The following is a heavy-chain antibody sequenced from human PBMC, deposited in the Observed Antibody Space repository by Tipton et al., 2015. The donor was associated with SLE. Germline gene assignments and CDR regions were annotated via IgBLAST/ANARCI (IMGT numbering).Heavy chain of an antibody. V-gene: IGHV4-39*01. CDR1: GGSIGSSSYY. Sequence: TLSLTCTVSGGSIGSSSYYWGWIRQPPGKGLEWIGSIYYSGSTYYNPSLKSRVTISVDTSKNQFSLKLSSVTAADTAVYYCARLYGGTTGDFDYWGQGTLVTVSS. J-gene: IGHJ4*02. D-gene: IGHD1-7*01. CDR3: ARLYGGTTGDFDY. CDR2: IYYSGST.